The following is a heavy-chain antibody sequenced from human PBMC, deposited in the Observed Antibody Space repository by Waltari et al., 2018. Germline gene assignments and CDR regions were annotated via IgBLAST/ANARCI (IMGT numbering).Heavy chain of an antibody. CDR3: ARERGSIAAAVDY. V-gene: IGHV4-59*01. CDR2: KYYSGST. D-gene: IGHD6-13*01. J-gene: IGHJ4*02. Sequence: QVQLQESGPGLVKPSETLSLTCTVSGGSISGYYWRWIRQSPGKGLEWIGYKYYSGSTIYNPSLKSRVTISVDTSKNQFSLKLTSVTAADTAVYYCARERGSIAAAVDYWGQGTLVTVSS. CDR1: GGSISGYY.